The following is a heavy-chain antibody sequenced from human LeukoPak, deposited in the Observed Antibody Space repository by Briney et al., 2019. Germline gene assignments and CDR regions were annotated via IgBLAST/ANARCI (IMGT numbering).Heavy chain of an antibody. CDR1: GFTFNSYS. Sequence: PGGSLRLSCAASGFTFNSYSMNWVRQAPGKGLEWLSSISRSSTYIYYVDSVEGRFTSSRDNAKSSLFLQMNSLRAEDTAVYYCARESMAVGASYLDYWGQGTLVTVSS. CDR3: ARESMAVGASYLDY. J-gene: IGHJ4*02. D-gene: IGHD2-15*01. V-gene: IGHV3-21*01. CDR2: ISRSSTYI.